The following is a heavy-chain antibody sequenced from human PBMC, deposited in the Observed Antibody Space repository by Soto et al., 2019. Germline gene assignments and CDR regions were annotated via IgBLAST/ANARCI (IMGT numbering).Heavy chain of an antibody. V-gene: IGHV1-2*02. CDR3: ARALTIGQQPLDY. CDR1: GYTFTGYY. D-gene: IGHD6-13*01. J-gene: IGHJ4*02. CDR2: INPNSGGT. Sequence: GASVKVSCKASGYTFTGYYMHWVRQAPGQGLEWMGWINPNSGGTNYAQKFQGRVTMTRGTSISTAYMELSRLRSDDTAVYYCARALTIGQQPLDYWGQGTLVTVSS.